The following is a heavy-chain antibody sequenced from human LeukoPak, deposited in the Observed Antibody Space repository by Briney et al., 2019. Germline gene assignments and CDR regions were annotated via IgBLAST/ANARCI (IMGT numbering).Heavy chain of an antibody. J-gene: IGHJ6*02. CDR3: AGPLSGYYYGSGSYLGFGV. D-gene: IGHD3-10*01. V-gene: IGHV4-39*07. Sequence: SETLSLTCTVSGGSISSTNYYWGWIRQPPGKGLEWIGSIYYSGSTYYNPSLKSRVTISVDTSKNQFSLKLSSVTAADTAVYYCAGPLSGYYYGSGSYLGFGVWGQGTTVTVSS. CDR1: GGSISSTNYY. CDR2: IYYSGST.